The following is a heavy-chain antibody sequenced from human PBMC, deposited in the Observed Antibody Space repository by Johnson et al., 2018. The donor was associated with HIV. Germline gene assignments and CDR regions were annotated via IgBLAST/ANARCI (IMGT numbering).Heavy chain of an antibody. CDR1: GFLFSRYA. CDR2: ISYDGGNN. CDR3: AREGSQVAFDI. V-gene: IGHV3-30-3*01. J-gene: IGHJ3*02. Sequence: QVQLVESGGGVVQPGRSLRLSCAASGFLFSRYAMHWVRQAPGKGLEWVAVISYDGGNNYYADSVKGRFTISRDNSKNTLYLQMNSLRAEDTAVYYCAREGSQVAFDIWGQGTMVTVSS.